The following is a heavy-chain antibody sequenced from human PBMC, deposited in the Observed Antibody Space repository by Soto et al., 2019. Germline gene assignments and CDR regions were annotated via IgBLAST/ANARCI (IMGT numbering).Heavy chain of an antibody. J-gene: IGHJ4*02. CDR1: GGTITNYY. V-gene: IGHV4-4*07. D-gene: IGHD6-13*01. CDR3: ARENILTAATGKRDFDC. Sequence: ASETLSLTCTLSGGTITNYYWSWIRQPAGKGLEWIGRIYSSGSTNYNPSLNSRVIMSVDTSQNQFSLDLSSVTAADTAKYYCARENILTAATGKRDFDCWGQGTLVTVSS. CDR2: IYSSGST.